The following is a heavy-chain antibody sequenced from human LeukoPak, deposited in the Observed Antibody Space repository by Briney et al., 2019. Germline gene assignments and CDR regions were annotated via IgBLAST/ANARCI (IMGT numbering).Heavy chain of an antibody. CDR2: INPNSGGT. J-gene: IGHJ6*03. D-gene: IGHD3-3*01. Sequence: ASVTVSCKASGYTFTGYYMHWVRQAPGQGLEWMGWINPNSGGTNYAQKFQGRVTITTDESTSTAYMELSSLRSEDTAVYYCTRGGTYYDFWSGYYTEGTGYYYYMDVWGKGTTVTVSS. V-gene: IGHV1-2*02. CDR1: GYTFTGYY. CDR3: TRGGTYYDFWSGYYTEGTGYYYYMDV.